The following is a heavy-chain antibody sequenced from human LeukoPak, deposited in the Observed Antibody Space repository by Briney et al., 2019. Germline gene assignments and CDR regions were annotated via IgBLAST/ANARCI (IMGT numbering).Heavy chain of an antibody. CDR1: GFTFSSYW. V-gene: IGHV3-7*01. J-gene: IGHJ6*02. Sequence: GGSLRLSCAASGFTFSSYWMSWVRQAPGKGLEWVANIKQGGSEKYYVDSVKGRFTISRDNAKNSLYLQMNSLRAEDTAVYYCARDATTFYLPTWYCYYGMDVWGQGTTVTVSS. CDR2: IKQGGSEK. D-gene: IGHD1-1*01. CDR3: ARDATTFYLPTWYCYYGMDV.